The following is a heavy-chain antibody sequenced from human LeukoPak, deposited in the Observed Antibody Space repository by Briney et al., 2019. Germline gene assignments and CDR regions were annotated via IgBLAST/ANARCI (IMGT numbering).Heavy chain of an antibody. CDR3: ARSSGIAAASGY. J-gene: IGHJ4*02. CDR1: GGTFSSYA. V-gene: IGHV1-69*13. CDR2: IIPIFGTA. D-gene: IGHD6-13*01. Sequence: ASVKVSCKASGGTFSSYAISWVRQAPGQGLEWMGGIIPIFGTANYAQKFQGRVTITADESTSTAYMELSSPRSEDTAVYYCARSSGIAAASGYWGQGTLVTVSS.